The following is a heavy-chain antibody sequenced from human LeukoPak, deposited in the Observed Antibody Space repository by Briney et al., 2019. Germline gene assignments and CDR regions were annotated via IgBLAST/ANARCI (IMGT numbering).Heavy chain of an antibody. V-gene: IGHV4-4*07. J-gene: IGHJ4*02. D-gene: IGHD6-13*01. CDR3: ARVRGSSWYLDY. CDR1: GGSISSGY. Sequence: SETLSLTCTVSGGSISSGYWSWIRQPAGKGLEWIGRIYNAGNTNYSPSLKSRVTISVDTSKNQLSLKLSSVTAADTAVYYCARVRGSSWYLDYWGQGTLVTVSS. CDR2: IYNAGNT.